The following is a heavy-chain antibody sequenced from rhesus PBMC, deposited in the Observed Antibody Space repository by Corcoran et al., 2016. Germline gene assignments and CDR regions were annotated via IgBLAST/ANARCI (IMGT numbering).Heavy chain of an antibody. Sequence: HVTLKESGPALVKPTQTLTLTCTFSGFSPSTSGMGVAWLRQPPEQPLEWLASIYWDDDKYYSTSLKSRLTISKDTSKNQVVLTMTNMDPVDTATYYCARVPPGIAAAVDYWGQGVLVTVSS. J-gene: IGHJ4*01. CDR1: GFSPSTSGMG. CDR3: ARVPPGIAAAVDY. CDR2: IYWDDDK. D-gene: IGHD6-31*01. V-gene: IGHV2S1*01.